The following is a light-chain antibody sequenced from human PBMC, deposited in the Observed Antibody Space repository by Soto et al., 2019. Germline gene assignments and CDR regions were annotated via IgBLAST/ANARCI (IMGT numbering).Light chain of an antibody. Sequence: DIQMTQSPSSLYASVGDRFTITCRASQSISSYLNWYQQKPGKAPKLLIYAASSLQSGVPSRFSGSGSGTDFTLTISSLQPEDFATYYCQQSYSTPPTFGQGTRLEIK. V-gene: IGKV1-39*01. J-gene: IGKJ5*01. CDR3: QQSYSTPPT. CDR2: AAS. CDR1: QSISSY.